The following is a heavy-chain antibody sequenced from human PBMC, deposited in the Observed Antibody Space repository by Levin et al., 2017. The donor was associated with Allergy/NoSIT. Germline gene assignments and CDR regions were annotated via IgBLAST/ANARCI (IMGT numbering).Heavy chain of an antibody. CDR3: AYRSDWYFAL. J-gene: IGHJ2*01. Sequence: SGPTLVKPTQTLTLTCTFSGFSLSTRGVGVGWIRQPPGKALEWLALIYWDDDKRYIPSLRSRLTISKDTSRNQVVLTMTNVDPVDTATYFCAYRSDWYFALWGRGTLVTVSS. V-gene: IGHV2-5*02. CDR1: GFSLSTRGVG. CDR2: IYWDDDK.